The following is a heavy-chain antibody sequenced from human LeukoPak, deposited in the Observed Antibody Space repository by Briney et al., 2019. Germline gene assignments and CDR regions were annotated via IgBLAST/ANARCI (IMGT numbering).Heavy chain of an antibody. CDR1: GYTYTSYD. CDR2: MNPNSGNT. D-gene: IGHD2/OR15-2a*01. Sequence: VASVQDSCKASGYTYTSYDINWVRQATGQGPEWMGWMNPNSGNTGYAQKFQGRVTMTRNTSISTAYMELSSLTSEDTAVYYCARRYKNVVVPGYYMDVWGKGTTVTVSS. CDR3: ARRYKNVVVPGYYMDV. V-gene: IGHV1-8*01. J-gene: IGHJ6*03.